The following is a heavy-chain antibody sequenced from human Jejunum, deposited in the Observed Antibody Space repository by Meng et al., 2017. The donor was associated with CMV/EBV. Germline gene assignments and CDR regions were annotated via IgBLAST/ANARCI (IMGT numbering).Heavy chain of an antibody. J-gene: IGHJ4*02. V-gene: IGHV4-61*01. Sequence: CTVSGGSVTSGNYYWNWIRQPPGEGLEWIGWIDYTGSSSYNPSLKSRATITLDTSKNQFSLKVTSVTAADTAVYYCARSTTGPGDYWGQGTLVTVSS. CDR3: ARSTTGPGDY. D-gene: IGHD1-1*01. CDR2: IDYTGSS. CDR1: GGSVTSGNYY.